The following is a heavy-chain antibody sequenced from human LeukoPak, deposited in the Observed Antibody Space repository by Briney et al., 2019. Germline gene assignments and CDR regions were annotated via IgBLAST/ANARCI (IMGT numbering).Heavy chain of an antibody. V-gene: IGHV4-59*08. CDR2: TNYSGST. CDR1: GGSINNYY. J-gene: IGHJ4*02. CDR3: ATGAVAPKY. Sequence: SETLSLTCTVSGGSINNYYWSWVRQPPGKGLEWIAYTNYSGSTSYNPSLNSRVTMSVDTSKNHFSLNLNSVTAADTAVYYCATGAVAPKYWGQGTLVTVSS.